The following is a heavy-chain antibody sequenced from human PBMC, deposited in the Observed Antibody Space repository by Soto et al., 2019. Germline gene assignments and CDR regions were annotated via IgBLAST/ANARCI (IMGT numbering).Heavy chain of an antibody. Sequence: PSETLSLTCTVSGGSISSSSYYWGWIRHPPGKLLEWSVSIYYSGSTYYNPSLKSLVTISVDTSKNQFSLKLSSVTTADTAVYYCGITYYYDISGYYSAGIDYWGQGTLVTVSS. J-gene: IGHJ4*02. CDR2: IYYSGST. V-gene: IGHV4-39*01. CDR3: GITYYYDISGYYSAGIDY. CDR1: GGSISSSSYY. D-gene: IGHD3-22*01.